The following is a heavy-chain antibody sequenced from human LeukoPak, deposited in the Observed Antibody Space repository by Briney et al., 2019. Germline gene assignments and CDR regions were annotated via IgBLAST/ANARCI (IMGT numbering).Heavy chain of an antibody. J-gene: IGHJ6*04. V-gene: IGHV1-2*04. CDR2: INPNSGGT. CDR3: ARDLGYCSGGSCYGGMDV. CDR1: GYTFTGYY. Sequence: ASVKVSCKASGYTFTGYYMHWVRQAPGQGLEWMGWINPNSGGTNYAQKFQGWVTMTRDTSISTAYMELSRLRSDDTAVYYCARDLGYCSGGSCYGGMDVWGKGTTVTVSS. D-gene: IGHD2-15*01.